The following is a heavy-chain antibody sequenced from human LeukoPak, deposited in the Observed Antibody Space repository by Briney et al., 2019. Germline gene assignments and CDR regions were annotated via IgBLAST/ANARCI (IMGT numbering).Heavy chain of an antibody. V-gene: IGHV4-61*02. D-gene: IGHD3-22*01. CDR1: GGSVSSSNYY. CDR2: IYTTGSP. J-gene: IGHJ4*02. Sequence: PSETLSLTCTVSGGSVSSSNYYWTWIRQPAGKGLEWIGRIYTTGSPSYSPSLKSRVTISVDTSTNQFSLKLTFVSAADTAVYYCAREEYYYETSDYWYYFDYWGQGTKVIVSS. CDR3: AREEYYYETSDYWYYFDY.